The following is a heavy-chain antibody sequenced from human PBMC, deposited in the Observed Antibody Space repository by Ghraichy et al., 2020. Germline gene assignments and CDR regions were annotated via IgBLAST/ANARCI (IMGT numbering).Heavy chain of an antibody. V-gene: IGHV3-69-1*01. CDR1: GFTFRDYN. CDR3: ARDACITCLLDS. CDR2: IISSDYF. Sequence: GGSLRLSCEASGFTFRDYNLNWVRQAPGKGLEWVASIISSDYFYYADSVMDRFTISRDNDKNSLYLQMNSLRVEDTAVYYCARDACITCLLDSWGQGILVTVSS. D-gene: IGHD3-10*01. J-gene: IGHJ4*02.